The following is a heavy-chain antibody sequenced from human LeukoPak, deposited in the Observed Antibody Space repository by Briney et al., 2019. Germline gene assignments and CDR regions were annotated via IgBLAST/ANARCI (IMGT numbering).Heavy chain of an antibody. CDR1: GYTFTSYD. Sequence: GESLKVSCKASGYTFTSYDINWVRQATGQGLEWMGWMNPNSGNTGYAQKFQGRVTMTRNTSISTAYMELSSLRSEDTAVYYCARGGASRDGYNWFDYWGQGTLVTVSS. J-gene: IGHJ4*02. CDR2: MNPNSGNT. V-gene: IGHV1-8*01. D-gene: IGHD5-24*01. CDR3: ARGGASRDGYNWFDY.